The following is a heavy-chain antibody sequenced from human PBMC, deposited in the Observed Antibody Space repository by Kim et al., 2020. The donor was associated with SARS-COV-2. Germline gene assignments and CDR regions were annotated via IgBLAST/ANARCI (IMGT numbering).Heavy chain of an antibody. CDR1: GGSFSSFG. CDR3: ARVFRCSGGGCSLGDY. D-gene: IGHD2-15*01. V-gene: IGHV1-69*13. J-gene: IGHJ4*02. Sequence: SVKVSCKASGGSFSSFGISWLRQAPGQGLEWMGGTAPVFRTAKYAQKFQGRITITADESTKTAYMDLSALRFEDTAVYYCARVFRCSGGGCSLGDYWGQGTLVIVSS. CDR2: TAPVFRTA.